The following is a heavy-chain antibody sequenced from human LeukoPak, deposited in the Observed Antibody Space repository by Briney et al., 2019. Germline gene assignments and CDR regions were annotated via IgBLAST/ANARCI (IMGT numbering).Heavy chain of an antibody. J-gene: IGHJ4*02. V-gene: IGHV3-33*08. CDR3: ARDARYCSGGSCYWPDY. CDR1: GLTFSSYG. CDR2: IWYDGSNK. D-gene: IGHD2-15*01. Sequence: GGSLRLSCAASGLTFSSYGMHWVRQAPGKGLEWVAVIWYDGSNKYYADSVKGRFTIPRDNSKNTLYLQMNSLRAEDTAVYYCARDARYCSGGSCYWPDYWGQGTLVTVSS.